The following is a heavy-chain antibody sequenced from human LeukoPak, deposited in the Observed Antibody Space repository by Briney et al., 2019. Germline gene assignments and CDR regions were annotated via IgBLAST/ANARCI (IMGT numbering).Heavy chain of an antibody. CDR1: GGSFSAYY. CDR3: ARPIEGRGYDYPVFDY. Sequence: PSETLSLTCAVYGGSFSAYYWRWTWVRPRPGKGLEWFGEIDHRGRTNYNPSLKSRVAMSVDTPKNQLSLRLSSVTAADTAVYFCARPIEGRGYDYPVFDYWGQGTLVTVSS. D-gene: IGHD5-12*01. CDR2: IDHRGRT. J-gene: IGHJ4*02. V-gene: IGHV4-34*01.